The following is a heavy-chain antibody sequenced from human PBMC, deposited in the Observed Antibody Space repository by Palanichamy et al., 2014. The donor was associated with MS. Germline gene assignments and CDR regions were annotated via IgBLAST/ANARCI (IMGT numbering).Heavy chain of an antibody. CDR3: VRDEELGPYYFDL. CDR2: INAGNDDA. V-gene: IGHV1-3*01. Sequence: QVQLVQSGAEVKKPGASVTVSCKASGYTFTSYGIHWVRQAPGQRLEWMGWINAGNDDANSSQKFRFRITITKDTSATTVYMELRSLTSEDTAVYFCVRDEELGPYYFDLWGQGTPVTVSS. J-gene: IGHJ4*02. D-gene: IGHD1-7*01. CDR1: GYTFTSYG.